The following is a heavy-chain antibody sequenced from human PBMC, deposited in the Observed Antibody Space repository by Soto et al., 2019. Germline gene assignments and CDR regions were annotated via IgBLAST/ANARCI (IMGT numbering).Heavy chain of an antibody. CDR3: AKVSQIWLRGYFEY. V-gene: IGHV3-23*01. J-gene: IGHJ4*02. Sequence: VGSLRLSCASSVFTFSSYAMSCVRHAPGKGLEWVSAISGSGGSTYYADSVKGRFTISRDNSKNTLYLQMNSLRAEDTAVYYCAKVSQIWLRGYFEYWGQGTLVSVSS. CDR1: VFTFSSYA. CDR2: ISGSGGST. D-gene: IGHD5-18*01.